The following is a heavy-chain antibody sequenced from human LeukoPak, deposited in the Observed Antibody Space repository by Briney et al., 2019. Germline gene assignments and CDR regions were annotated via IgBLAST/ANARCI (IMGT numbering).Heavy chain of an antibody. V-gene: IGHV4-59*12. Sequence: SETLSLTCTVSGGSISNNYWSWFRQPPGKGLEWIGYIYYSGSTNYNPSLKSRVTISVDTSKNQFSLKPSSVTAADTAVYYCARGPRPKYSSSSGYFDYWGQGTLVTVSS. J-gene: IGHJ4*02. CDR1: GGSISNNY. D-gene: IGHD6-6*01. CDR3: ARGPRPKYSSSSGYFDY. CDR2: IYYSGST.